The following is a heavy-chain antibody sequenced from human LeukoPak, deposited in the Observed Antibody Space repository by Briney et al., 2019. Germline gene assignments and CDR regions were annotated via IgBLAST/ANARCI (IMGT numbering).Heavy chain of an antibody. CDR1: GFTFSSYS. J-gene: IGHJ4*02. Sequence: GGSLRLSCAASGFTFSSYSMYWVRQAPGKGLESVSSISNSGNNIYYPDSVKGRFTTSRDNAKSSLYLQMSSLRAEDTAVYYCARGSSWSYDYWGRGTLVTVSS. CDR3: ARGSSWSYDY. D-gene: IGHD6-13*01. V-gene: IGHV3-21*06. CDR2: ISNSGNNI.